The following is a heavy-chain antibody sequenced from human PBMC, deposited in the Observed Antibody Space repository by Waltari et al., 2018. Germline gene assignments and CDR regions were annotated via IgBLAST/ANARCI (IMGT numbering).Heavy chain of an antibody. CDR2: IYYSGST. CDR3: ARNRYSSSSFDP. D-gene: IGHD6-13*01. J-gene: IGHJ5*02. Sequence: QVQLQESGPGLVKPSQTLSLTCTVSGGSIRSGDYYWSWIRQPPGKGLEWIGYIYYSGSTYYNPSLKSRVTISKDTSKNQFSLKLSSVTAADTAVYYCARNRYSSSSFDPWGQGTLVTVSS. V-gene: IGHV4-30-4*08. CDR1: GGSIRSGDYY.